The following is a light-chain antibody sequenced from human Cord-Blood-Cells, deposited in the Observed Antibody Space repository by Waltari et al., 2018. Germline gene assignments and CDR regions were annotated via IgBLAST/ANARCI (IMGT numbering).Light chain of an antibody. CDR3: QQYYSTPWT. CDR1: QSVLYSSNNKTY. CDR2: WAS. V-gene: IGKV4-1*01. Sequence: DIVMTQSPDSLAVSLGERATSNCKSIQSVLYSSNNKTYLAWYQQKPGQPPKLLIYWASTRESGVPDRFSGSGSGTDFTLTISSLQAEDVAVYYCQQYYSTPWTFGQGTKVEIK. J-gene: IGKJ1*01.